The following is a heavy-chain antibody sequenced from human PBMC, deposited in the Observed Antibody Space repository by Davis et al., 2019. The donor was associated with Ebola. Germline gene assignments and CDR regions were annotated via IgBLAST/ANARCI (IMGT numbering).Heavy chain of an antibody. CDR3: ARVWRKYCSGGSCYSAWFDP. CDR1: GYTFTSYG. Sequence: ASVKVSCKASGYTFTSYGLSWVRQAPGQGLEWMGWMNPNSGNTGYAQKFQGRVTMTRNTSISTAYMELSSLRSEDTAVYYCARVWRKYCSGGSCYSAWFDPWGQGTLVTVSS. D-gene: IGHD2-15*01. CDR2: MNPNSGNT. J-gene: IGHJ5*02. V-gene: IGHV1-8*02.